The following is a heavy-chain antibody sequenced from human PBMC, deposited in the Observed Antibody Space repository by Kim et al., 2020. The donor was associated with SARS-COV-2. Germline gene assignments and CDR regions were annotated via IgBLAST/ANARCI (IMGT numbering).Heavy chain of an antibody. Sequence: SETLSLTCTVSGGSISSGDYYWSWIRQPPGKGLEWIGYIYYSGSTYYNPSLKSRVTISVDTSKNQFSLKLSSVTAADTAVYYCARVTSGMLYSSRYYFDYWGQGTLVTVSS. CDR1: GGSISSGDYY. D-gene: IGHD6-13*01. V-gene: IGHV4-30-4*01. CDR2: IYYSGST. CDR3: ARVTSGMLYSSRYYFDY. J-gene: IGHJ4*02.